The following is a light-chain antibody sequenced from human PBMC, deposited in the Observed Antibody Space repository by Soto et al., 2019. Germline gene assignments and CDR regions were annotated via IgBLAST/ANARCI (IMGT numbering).Light chain of an antibody. CDR1: RGISSY. CDR3: QQYNNWPWT. J-gene: IGKJ1*01. CDR2: SAS. V-gene: IGKV1-9*01. Sequence: IQLTQCPSSLSASVGGRVTITCQASRGISSYLAWYQQKPGKPPKLLVYSASTLQSGVPSRFSGSGSGPEFTLTISSLQSEDFAVYYCQQYNNWPWTFGQGTKVDI.